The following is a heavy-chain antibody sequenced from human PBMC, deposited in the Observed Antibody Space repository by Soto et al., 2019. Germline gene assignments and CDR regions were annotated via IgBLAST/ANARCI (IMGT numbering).Heavy chain of an antibody. D-gene: IGHD3-3*01. J-gene: IGHJ6*03. V-gene: IGHV1-8*01. Sequence: ASVKVACKASGYTVTSYDINWVRQATGQGLEWMGWMNPNSGNTGYAQKFQGRVTMTRYTSISTAYMELSSLRSEDTAVYCCARGLVWLIFGVVDYYMDVWGKGTTVTVSS. CDR1: GYTVTSYD. CDR3: ARGLVWLIFGVVDYYMDV. CDR2: MNPNSGNT.